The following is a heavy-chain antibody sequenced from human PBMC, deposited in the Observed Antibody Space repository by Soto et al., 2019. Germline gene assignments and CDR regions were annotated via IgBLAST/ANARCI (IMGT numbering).Heavy chain of an antibody. V-gene: IGHV4-31*03. CDR1: GAALNSGNYY. CDR3: ARLRIATNNYNWVDP. D-gene: IGHD2-21*01. CDR2: IYVTGAV. Sequence: PWETLSLTCSVSGAALNSGNYYWSWIRQVPGKGLEWIGHIYVTGAVDYNPSLRDRITISQDTSERQFSLNLRLVTAADTAVYYCARLRIATNNYNWVDPWGQGTLVT. J-gene: IGHJ5*02.